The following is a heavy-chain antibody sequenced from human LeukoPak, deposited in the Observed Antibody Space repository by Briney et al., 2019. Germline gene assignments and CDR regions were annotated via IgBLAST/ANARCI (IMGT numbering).Heavy chain of an antibody. CDR1: GFTFSSYA. CDR3: AKEKSLEFDY. CDR2: ISYDGSNK. J-gene: IGHJ4*02. D-gene: IGHD1-1*01. V-gene: IGHV3-30*04. Sequence: PGRSLRPSCAASGFTFSSYAMHWVRQAPGKGLEWVAVISYDGSNKYYADSVKGRFTISRDNSKSTLYLQMNSLRAEDTAVYYCAKEKSLEFDYWGQGTLVTVSS.